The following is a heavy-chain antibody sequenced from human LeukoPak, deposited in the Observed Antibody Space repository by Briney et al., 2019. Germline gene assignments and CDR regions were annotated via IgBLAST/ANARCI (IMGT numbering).Heavy chain of an antibody. V-gene: IGHV3-23*01. D-gene: IGHD5-12*01. CDR3: LKGAYYYIEMGYIDY. J-gene: IGHJ4*02. CDR1: GFTFSNFG. CDR2: IIGSSGDT. Sequence: PGGSLRLSCVASGFTFSNFGMGWVRQAPGKGLEWISRIIGSSGDTFYADSVKGRVTISRDNSKNRPYMQMKSPISEDTALDYCLKGAYYYIEMGYIDYWGQGPLVTLPS.